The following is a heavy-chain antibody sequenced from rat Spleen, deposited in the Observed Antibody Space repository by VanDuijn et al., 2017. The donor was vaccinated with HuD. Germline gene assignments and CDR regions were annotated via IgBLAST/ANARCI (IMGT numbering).Heavy chain of an antibody. CDR2: ISTGGDT. CDR1: GFTFSNYY. V-gene: IGHV5-27*01. D-gene: IGHD1-2*01. Sequence: EVQLVESGGGLVQPGRSLKLSCAASGFTFSNYYMAWVRQAPTKGLEWVAYISTGGDTYYRDSVKGRFTISRDNAKSTLYLQMESLRSEDTATYYCAKDRDYYSSYGWGFDYWGQGVMVTVSS. CDR3: AKDRDYYSSYGWGFDY. J-gene: IGHJ2*01.